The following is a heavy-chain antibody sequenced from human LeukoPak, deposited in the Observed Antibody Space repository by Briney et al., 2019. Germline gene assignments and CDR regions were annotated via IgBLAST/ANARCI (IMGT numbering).Heavy chain of an antibody. V-gene: IGHV1-2*02. D-gene: IGHD6-13*01. CDR1: GYTFTGYY. CDR2: INPNSGGT. J-gene: IGHJ4*02. Sequence: ASVKVSCKASGYTFTGYYMHWVRQAPGQGLEWMGWINPNSGGTNYAQKFQGRVTMTRDTSISTAYMELSRLRSDDTAVYYCARESSIAAAGWDYWGQGTLVTVSS. CDR3: ARESSIAAAGWDY.